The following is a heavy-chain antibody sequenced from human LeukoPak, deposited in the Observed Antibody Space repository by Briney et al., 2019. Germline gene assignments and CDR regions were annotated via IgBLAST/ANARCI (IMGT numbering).Heavy chain of an antibody. V-gene: IGHV3-30*02. CDR1: GFTFSSYG. CDR2: IRYDGSNK. J-gene: IGHJ4*02. D-gene: IGHD3-10*01. CDR3: AKVTDYYGSGSYPDFDY. Sequence: GGSLRLSCAASGFTFSSYGTHWVRQAPGKGLEWVAFIRYDGSNKYYADSVKGRFTISRGNSKNTLYLQMNSLRAEDTAVYYCAKVTDYYGSGSYPDFDYWGQGTLVTVSS.